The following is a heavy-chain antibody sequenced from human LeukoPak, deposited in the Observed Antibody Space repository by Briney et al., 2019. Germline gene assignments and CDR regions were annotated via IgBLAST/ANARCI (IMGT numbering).Heavy chain of an antibody. V-gene: IGHV3-53*05. CDR2: IGNDGKT. D-gene: IGHD1-26*01. CDR1: GFTVSTNY. CDR3: AKGYGWEASYYYYYMDV. Sequence: GGSLRLSCAASGFTVSTNYMSWVRQAPGKGLECVSVIGNDGKTYYANSVKGRFTISRDISKSTLYLQTNSLRAEDTAVYYCAKGYGWEASYYYYYMDVWGKGTTVTISS. J-gene: IGHJ6*03.